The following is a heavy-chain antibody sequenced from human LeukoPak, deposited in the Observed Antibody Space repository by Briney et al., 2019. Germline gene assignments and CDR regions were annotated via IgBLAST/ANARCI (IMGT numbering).Heavy chain of an antibody. J-gene: IGHJ5*02. CDR1: GGTFSSYA. D-gene: IGHD3-10*01. CDR2: IIPIFGTA. Sequence: SVKVSCKASGGTFSSYAISWVRQAPGQGLEWMGGIIPIFGTANYAQKFQGRVTITADKSTSTAYMELSSLRSEDTAVYYCAREGGVTMVRGVIHRNWFDPWGQGTLVTVSS. CDR3: AREGGVTMVRGVIHRNWFDP. V-gene: IGHV1-69*06.